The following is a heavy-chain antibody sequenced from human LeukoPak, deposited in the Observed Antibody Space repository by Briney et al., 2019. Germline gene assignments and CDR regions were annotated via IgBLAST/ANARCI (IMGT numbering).Heavy chain of an antibody. V-gene: IGHV3-21*01. CDR1: GFTFSSYG. Sequence: PGESLRLSCAASGFTFSSYGLNWVRPAPGKGLEWVSTISSGGHIYYEDSVKGRFTISRDNAKNSLYLQMISLRAEDTAVYYCARDQDGGKYYYESSGYSHWGQGILVTVSS. J-gene: IGHJ4*02. CDR2: ISSGGHI. CDR3: ARDQDGGKYYYESSGYSH. D-gene: IGHD3-22*01.